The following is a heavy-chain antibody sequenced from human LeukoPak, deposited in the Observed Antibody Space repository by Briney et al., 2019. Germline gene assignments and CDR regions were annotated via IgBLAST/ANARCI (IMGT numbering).Heavy chain of an antibody. Sequence: ASVTVSCKASGYTFTDYYLHWVRQAPGQGFEWMGWINPNSGDTNYAQKFQGRVTMTRDTYISTAHMEMSRLRSDDTAVYYCARANFLYCSSTTCLFDYWGQGTLVTVSS. CDR2: INPNSGDT. CDR1: GYTFTDYY. J-gene: IGHJ4*02. V-gene: IGHV1-2*02. D-gene: IGHD2-2*01. CDR3: ARANFLYCSSTTCLFDY.